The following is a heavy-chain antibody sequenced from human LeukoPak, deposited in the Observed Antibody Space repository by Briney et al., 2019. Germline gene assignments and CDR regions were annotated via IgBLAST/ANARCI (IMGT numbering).Heavy chain of an antibody. CDR3: ARDGDGYNFDY. V-gene: IGHV3-74*01. Sequence: GGSLRLSCAASGFTFSSYWMHWVRQGPGKGPVWVSRISRDGAGTNHADSVKGRFTISRDNAKNTLYLQMNSLRAEDTAVYYCARDGDGYNFDYWGQGTLVTVSS. J-gene: IGHJ4*02. D-gene: IGHD5-24*01. CDR1: GFTFSSYW. CDR2: ISRDGAGT.